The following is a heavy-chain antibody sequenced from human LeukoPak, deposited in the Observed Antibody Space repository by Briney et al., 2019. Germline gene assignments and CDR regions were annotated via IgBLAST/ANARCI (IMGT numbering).Heavy chain of an antibody. V-gene: IGHV4-30-4*01. Sequence: SETLSLTCTVSGGSISSGDYYWSWIRQPPGKGLEWIGYIYYSGSTYYNPSLKSRVTISVDTSKNQFSLKLSSVTAADTAVYYCAAVVPAASRYDPWGQGTLVTVSS. CDR1: GGSISSGDYY. CDR3: AAVVPAASRYDP. D-gene: IGHD2-2*01. CDR2: IYYSGST. J-gene: IGHJ5*02.